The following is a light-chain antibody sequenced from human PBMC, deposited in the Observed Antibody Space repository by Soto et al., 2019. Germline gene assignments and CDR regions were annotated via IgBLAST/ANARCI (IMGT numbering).Light chain of an antibody. Sequence: EIVVTQSPATLSVYPGERANLSCRARQSVGTKLAWYQQTPGQAPRLLIYGASNRATGIPDRFSGSGSGTDFTLTISRLEPEDFAVYYCQQYGSSGTFGQGTKVDIK. J-gene: IGKJ1*01. V-gene: IGKV3-20*01. CDR1: QSVGTK. CDR3: QQYGSSGT. CDR2: GAS.